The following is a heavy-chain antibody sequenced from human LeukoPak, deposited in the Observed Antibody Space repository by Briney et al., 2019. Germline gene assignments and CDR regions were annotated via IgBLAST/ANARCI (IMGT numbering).Heavy chain of an antibody. J-gene: IGHJ4*02. CDR2: IRYDGSDK. D-gene: IGHD7-27*01. CDR1: GFTFSSYG. CDR3: AKDLGTSPTPRGYFDY. V-gene: IGHV3-30*02. Sequence: GGSLRLSCAASGFTFSSYGMHWVRQAPGEGLEWVAFIRYDGSDKYYADSVKGRFTISRDNSKNSLYLQMDSLRTEDTAMYYCAKDLGTSPTPRGYFDYWGQGTLVTVSS.